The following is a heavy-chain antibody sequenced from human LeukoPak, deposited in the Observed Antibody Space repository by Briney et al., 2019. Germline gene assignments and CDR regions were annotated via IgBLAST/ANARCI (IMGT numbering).Heavy chain of an antibody. J-gene: IGHJ3*02. V-gene: IGHV4-59*01. Sequence: SETLSLTCTVSGGSISSYFWSWIRQPPGKGLEWIGYIFYTGSTNYNPSLKSRVTLSVDTSKSQFSLNLSSVTAADTAVYYCARVRDCYNNDAFDSWGQGTMVTVSS. CDR1: GGSISSYF. CDR3: ARVRDCYNNDAFDS. CDR2: IFYTGST. D-gene: IGHD5-24*01.